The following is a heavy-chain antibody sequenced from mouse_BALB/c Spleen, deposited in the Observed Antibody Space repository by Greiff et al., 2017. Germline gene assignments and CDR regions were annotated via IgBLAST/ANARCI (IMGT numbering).Heavy chain of an antibody. V-gene: IGHV1-20*01. CDR2: INPYNGDT. CDR1: GYSFTGYF. D-gene: IGHD1-1*01. CDR3: ARGYGSSHWYFDV. J-gene: IGHJ1*01. Sequence: VQLQQSGPELVKPGASVKISCKASGYSFTGYFMNWVMQSHGKSLEWIGRINPYNGDTFYNQKFKGKATLTVDKSSSTAYMQLSSLTSEDSAVYYCARGYGSSHWYFDVWGAGTTVTVSS.